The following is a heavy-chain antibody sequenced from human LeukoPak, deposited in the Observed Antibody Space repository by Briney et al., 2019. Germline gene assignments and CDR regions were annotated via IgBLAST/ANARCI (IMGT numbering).Heavy chain of an antibody. CDR2: ISSSGSTI. J-gene: IGHJ6*03. V-gene: IGHV3-11*04. CDR1: GFTFSDYY. CDR3: AREGSGYDLWVGYYYYYMDV. D-gene: IGHD5-12*01. Sequence: GGSLRLSCAASGFTFSDYYMSWIRQAPGKGLEWVSYISSSGSTIYYADSVKGRFTISRDNAKNSLYLQMNSLRAEDTAVYYCAREGSGYDLWVGYYYYYMDVWGKGTTVTVSS.